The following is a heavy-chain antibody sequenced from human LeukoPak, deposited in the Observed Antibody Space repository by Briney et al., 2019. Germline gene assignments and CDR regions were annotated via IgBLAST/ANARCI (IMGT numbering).Heavy chain of an antibody. V-gene: IGHV1-2*02. CDR1: GYTFTGYY. CDR2: INPNSGGT. J-gene: IGHJ4*02. Sequence: ASVKVSCKASGYTFTGYYMHWVRQAPGQGLEWMGWINPNSGGTNYAQKFQGRVTMTRDTSISTAYMELSRLRSDDTAVYYCARFRAVIDYLIDYWGQGTLVTVSP. CDR3: ARFRAVIDYLIDY. D-gene: IGHD3-10*01.